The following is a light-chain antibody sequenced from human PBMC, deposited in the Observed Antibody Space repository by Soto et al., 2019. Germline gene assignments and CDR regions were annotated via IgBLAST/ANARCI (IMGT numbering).Light chain of an antibody. J-gene: IGKJ5*01. CDR2: VAS. CDR1: QSISSY. CDR3: QYLNGAPTIT. Sequence: DIQMTQSPSSLSASVGDRVTITCRASQSISSYLNWYQVKPGKAPKLLIYVASSLQSGVPSRFSGSGSGTEFSLTITSLQPEDFATYYCQYLNGAPTITFGQGTRLDVK. V-gene: IGKV1-39*02.